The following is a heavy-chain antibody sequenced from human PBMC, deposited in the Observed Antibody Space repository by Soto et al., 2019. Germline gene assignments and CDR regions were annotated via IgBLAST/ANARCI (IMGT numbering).Heavy chain of an antibody. CDR2: IYYSGST. Sequence: SETLSLTCTVSGGSVSSGSYYWSWIRQPPGKGLEWIGYIYYSGSTNYNPSLKSRVTISVDTSKNQFSLKLSSVTAADTAVYYCARSARVLDFWSGRIDYWGQGTLVTVSS. CDR1: GGSVSSGSYY. V-gene: IGHV4-61*01. CDR3: ARSARVLDFWSGRIDY. J-gene: IGHJ4*02. D-gene: IGHD3-3*01.